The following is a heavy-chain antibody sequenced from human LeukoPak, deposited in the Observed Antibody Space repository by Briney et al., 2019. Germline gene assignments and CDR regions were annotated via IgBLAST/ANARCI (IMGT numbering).Heavy chain of an antibody. CDR2: IYSDGTT. CDR3: AKGGISTMVRGVIGYMDV. V-gene: IGHV3-66*01. Sequence: GGSLRLSCAASGFTVSSNYMIWVRQASGKGLECVSVIYSDGTTYYADSVKGRFTISRDNSKNTLYLQMNSLRAEDSAVYYSAKGGISTMVRGVIGYMDVWGKGTTVTISS. CDR1: GFTVSSNY. D-gene: IGHD3-10*01. J-gene: IGHJ6*03.